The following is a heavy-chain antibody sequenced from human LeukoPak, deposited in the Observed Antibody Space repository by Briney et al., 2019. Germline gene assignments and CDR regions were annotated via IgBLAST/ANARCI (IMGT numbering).Heavy chain of an antibody. V-gene: IGHV3-48*04. J-gene: IGHJ4*02. CDR1: GFTFSSYS. D-gene: IGHD3-22*01. Sequence: PGGSLRLSCAASGFTFSSYSMNWVRQAPGKGLEWVSYISSSSSTIYYADSVKGRFTISRDNAKNSLYLQMNSLRAEDTAVYYCARDLAYYYDSSGYYEFDYWGQGTLVTVSS. CDR3: ARDLAYYYDSSGYYEFDY. CDR2: ISSSSSTI.